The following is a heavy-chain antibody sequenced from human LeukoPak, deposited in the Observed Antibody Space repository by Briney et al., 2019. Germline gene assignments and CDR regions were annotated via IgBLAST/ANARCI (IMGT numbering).Heavy chain of an antibody. CDR2: IYHSGST. V-gene: IGHV4-30-2*01. Sequence: SETLSLTCAVSGGSISSGGYSWGWIRQPPGKGLEWIGYIYHSGSTYYNPSLKSRATISVDRSKNQFSLKLSSVTAADTAVYYCARQWEYQLSNWFDPWGQGTLVTVSS. CDR3: ARQWEYQLSNWFDP. J-gene: IGHJ5*02. CDR1: GGSISSGGYS. D-gene: IGHD2-2*01.